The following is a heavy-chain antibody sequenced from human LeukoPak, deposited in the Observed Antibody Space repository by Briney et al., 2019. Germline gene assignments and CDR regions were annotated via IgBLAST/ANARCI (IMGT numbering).Heavy chain of an antibody. Sequence: GGSLRLSCAASGFTFSSYAMSWVRQAPGKGLEWFSAISGSGGSTYYADSVKGRFTISRDNSKNTLYLQMNSLRAEDTAVYYCAKDLRYYYGSGSYYYYGMDVWGQGTTVTVSS. CDR1: GFTFSSYA. CDR2: ISGSGGST. J-gene: IGHJ6*02. V-gene: IGHV3-23*01. CDR3: AKDLRYYYGSGSYYYYGMDV. D-gene: IGHD3-10*01.